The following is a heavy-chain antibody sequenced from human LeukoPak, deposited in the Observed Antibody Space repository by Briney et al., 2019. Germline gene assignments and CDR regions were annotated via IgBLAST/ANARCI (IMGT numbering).Heavy chain of an antibody. J-gene: IGHJ4*02. CDR1: GFTFKSYG. CDR2: IWYDGSNK. V-gene: IGHV3-33*01. CDR3: ARFSGYSGTWYVDY. D-gene: IGHD6-13*01. Sequence: GGSLRLSCVASGFTFKSYGMHWVRQAPGKGLEWVAIIWYDGSNKYYADFVKGRFTTSRDNSKNTLYLQMNSLRADDTAVYYCARFSGYSGTWYVDYWGQGTLVTVSS.